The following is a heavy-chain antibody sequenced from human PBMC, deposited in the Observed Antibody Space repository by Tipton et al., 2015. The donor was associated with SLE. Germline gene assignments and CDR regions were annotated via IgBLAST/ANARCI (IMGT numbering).Heavy chain of an antibody. D-gene: IGHD3-22*01. CDR1: GGSISSGSYY. CDR2: IYTSGST. J-gene: IGHJ3*02. CDR3: ARVPYYYDSSGYYYLDAFDI. V-gene: IGHV4-61*02. Sequence: TLSLTCTVSGGSISSGSYYWSWIRQPAGKGLEWIGRIYTSGSTNYNPSLKSRVTRSVDTSKNQFSLKLSSVTAADTAVYYCARVPYYYDSSGYYYLDAFDIWGQGTMVTVSS.